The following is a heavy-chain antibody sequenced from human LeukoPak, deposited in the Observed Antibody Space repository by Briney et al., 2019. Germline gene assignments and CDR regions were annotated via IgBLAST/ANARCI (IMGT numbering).Heavy chain of an antibody. V-gene: IGHV1-18*04. CDR2: VSACNGNT. Sequence: ASVKVSCKASGYTFTSYGISWVRQAPGQGLEWMGWVSACNGNTNYAQKLQGRVTMTTNTSTSTAYLELRSLRSDDTAVYYCAREVRYYDILTGYLGGGYYYYGRDVWGKGTTVTVSS. D-gene: IGHD3-9*01. CDR1: GYTFTSYG. CDR3: AREVRYYDILTGYLGGGYYYYGRDV. J-gene: IGHJ6*04.